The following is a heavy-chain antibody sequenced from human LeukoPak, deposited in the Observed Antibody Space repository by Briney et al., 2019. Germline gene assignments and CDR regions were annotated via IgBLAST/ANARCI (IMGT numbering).Heavy chain of an antibody. V-gene: IGHV3-23*01. CDR1: GVTSSSYA. J-gene: IGHJ3*01. Sequence: GGALRLSRAASGVTSSSYAMTWVRQAPGKGLEWGSAISGSGAKTYYAHSVKGRFTISRDNSRNTLYLQMNSLRVDDTPVYYCAQGHSYYDFLLSVWGQGTMVTVSS. D-gene: IGHD3-3*01. CDR2: ISGSGAKT. CDR3: AQGHSYYDFLLSV.